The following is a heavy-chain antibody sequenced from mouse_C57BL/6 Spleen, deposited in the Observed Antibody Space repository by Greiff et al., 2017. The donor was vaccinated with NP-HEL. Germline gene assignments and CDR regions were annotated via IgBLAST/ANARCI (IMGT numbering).Heavy chain of an antibody. CDR2: IRNKANGYTT. D-gene: IGHD2-2*01. J-gene: IGHJ4*01. V-gene: IGHV7-4*01. CDR1: GFTFTDYY. Sequence: EVQRVESGGGLVQPGASLRLSCAASGFTFTDYYMSWVRQPPGKAPEWLALIRNKANGYTTEYTASVKGRFTISRDNSQNILYLQMNTLRAEDSATYYCVKAPYGYDEGYAMDYWGQGTSVTVSS. CDR3: VKAPYGYDEGYAMDY.